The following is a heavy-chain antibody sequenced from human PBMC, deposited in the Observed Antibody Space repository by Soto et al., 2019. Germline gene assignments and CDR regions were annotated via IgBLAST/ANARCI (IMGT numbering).Heavy chain of an antibody. Sequence: SETLCLTCTVAGGSSSSYDGSWIRQPPGKGLGWIAYIYYSGNTNFNPSLKSRVTISVATSKTQFSLRLSSLTAADTAVYYCARDRGDGYNSFDSWGQGTLVTVSS. V-gene: IGHV4-59*01. CDR1: GGSSSSYD. J-gene: IGHJ4*02. D-gene: IGHD5-12*01. CDR2: IYYSGNT. CDR3: ARDRGDGYNSFDS.